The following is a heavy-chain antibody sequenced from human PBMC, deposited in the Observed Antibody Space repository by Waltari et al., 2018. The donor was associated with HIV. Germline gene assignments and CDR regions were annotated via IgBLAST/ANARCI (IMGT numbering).Heavy chain of an antibody. D-gene: IGHD3-22*01. Sequence: SSSSSYIYYADSVKGRFTISRDNAKNSLYLQMNSLRAEDTAVYYCASPSVQYYYDSSGPLAFDIWGQGTMVTVSS. CDR3: ASPSVQYYYDSSGPLAFDI. J-gene: IGHJ3*02. V-gene: IGHV3-21*01. CDR2: SSSSSYI.